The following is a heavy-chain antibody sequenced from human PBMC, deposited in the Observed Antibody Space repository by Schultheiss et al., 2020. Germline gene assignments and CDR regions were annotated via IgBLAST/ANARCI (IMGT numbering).Heavy chain of an antibody. CDR2: INPNSGGT. V-gene: IGHV1-2*02. J-gene: IGHJ4*02. CDR3: AAGTMVRGVITVDY. D-gene: IGHD3-10*01. CDR1: GYTFTSYY. Sequence: ASVKVSFKASGYTFTSYYMHWVRQAPGQGLEWMGIINPNSGGTNYAQKFQGRVTMTRDTSISTAYMELSRLRSDDTAVYYCAAGTMVRGVITVDYWGQGTLVTVSS.